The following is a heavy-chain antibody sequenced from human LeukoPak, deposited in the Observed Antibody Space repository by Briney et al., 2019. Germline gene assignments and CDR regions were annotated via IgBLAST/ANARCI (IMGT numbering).Heavy chain of an antibody. D-gene: IGHD6-13*01. J-gene: IGHJ4*02. CDR3: ARGTSLAAGAY. Sequence: SETRSLTCTVAGGSISRYNYYWGWIRQPPGEGLEWIGSFYYSGSTYYNPSLKSRVTISVDASKNQFSLNLSSVTAADTAVYYCARGTSLAAGAYWSQGTLVTVSS. CDR1: GGSISRYNYY. V-gene: IGHV4-39*01. CDR2: FYYSGST.